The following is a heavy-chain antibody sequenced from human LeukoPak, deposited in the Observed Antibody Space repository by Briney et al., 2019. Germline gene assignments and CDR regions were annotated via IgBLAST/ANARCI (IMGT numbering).Heavy chain of an antibody. V-gene: IGHV1-2*02. J-gene: IGHJ5*02. D-gene: IGHD2-2*01. Sequence: ASVKVSCKASGYTFTGYYMHWVRQAPGQGLEWMGWINPNSGGTNYAQKFQGRVTMTRDTSISTAYMELSRLRSDDTAVYYCARSHCSSTSCYGGSPNWFDPWGQGTLVTVSS. CDR2: INPNSGGT. CDR1: GYTFTGYY. CDR3: ARSHCSSTSCYGGSPNWFDP.